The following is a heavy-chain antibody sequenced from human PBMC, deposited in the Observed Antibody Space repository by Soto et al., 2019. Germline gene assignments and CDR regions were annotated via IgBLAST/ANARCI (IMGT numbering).Heavy chain of an antibody. J-gene: IGHJ4*02. Sequence: QVQLQQWGAGLLKPSETLSLTCTVYGGSFSTCYWSWIRQPPGKGLEWIGEINHSGNTNYNPSLMGRVTMSFDTSKNQFSLKLSSVTAADTAVYYCTGPYPYYFDSWGQGTLVTVSS. V-gene: IGHV4-34*01. CDR3: TGPYPYYFDS. CDR1: GGSFSTCY. CDR2: INHSGNT.